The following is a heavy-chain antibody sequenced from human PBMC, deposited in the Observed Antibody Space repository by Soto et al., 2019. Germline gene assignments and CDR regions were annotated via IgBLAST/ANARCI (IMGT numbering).Heavy chain of an antibody. Sequence: PGGSLRLSCAASGFTFSSYAMHWVRQAPGKGLEYVSAISSNGGSTYYANSVKGRFTISRDNSKNTLYLQMGSLRAEDMAVYYCARERNYYDSSGYSSAFDIWGQGTMVTVSS. D-gene: IGHD3-22*01. CDR3: ARERNYYDSSGYSSAFDI. CDR2: ISSNGGST. V-gene: IGHV3-64*01. J-gene: IGHJ3*02. CDR1: GFTFSSYA.